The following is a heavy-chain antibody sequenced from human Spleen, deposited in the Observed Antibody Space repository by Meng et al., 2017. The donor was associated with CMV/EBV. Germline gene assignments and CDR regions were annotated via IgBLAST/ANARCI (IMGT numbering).Heavy chain of an antibody. V-gene: IGHV1-2*02. D-gene: IGHD6-19*01. Sequence: QVEVVQSGDEVKKPGASVKVSCKASGYTFTGYYMHWVRQAPGQGLEWMGWINPNSGGTNYAQKFQGRVTMTRDTSISTAYMELSRLRSDDTAVYYCATLQTSSGWDDNYWGQGTLVTVSS. J-gene: IGHJ4*02. CDR2: INPNSGGT. CDR1: GYTFTGYY. CDR3: ATLQTSSGWDDNY.